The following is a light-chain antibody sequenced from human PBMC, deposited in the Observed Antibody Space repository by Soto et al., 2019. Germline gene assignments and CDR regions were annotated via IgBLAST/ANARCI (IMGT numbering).Light chain of an antibody. CDR2: GAS. CDR1: QSVSSSY. J-gene: IGKJ5*01. V-gene: IGKV3-20*01. Sequence: EMVMTQSPATLSLSPGERATISCRALQSVSSSYLAWYQQKPGQAPRLLIYGASSRATGIPDRFSGSGSGTDFTLTISRLEPEDFAMYYCHLYDTSPPVTFGQGTRLEIK. CDR3: HLYDTSPPVT.